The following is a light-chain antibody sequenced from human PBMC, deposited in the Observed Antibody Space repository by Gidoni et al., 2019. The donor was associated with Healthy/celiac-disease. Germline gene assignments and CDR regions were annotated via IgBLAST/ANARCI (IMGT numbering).Light chain of an antibody. CDR2: GNS. V-gene: IGLV1-40*01. CDR3: QSYDSRVV. CDR1: SSNIGAGYD. J-gene: IGLJ2*01. Sequence: QSVLTQPPSVSGAPGQRVTISCTGSSSNIGAGYDVPWYQQLPGTAPKLLIYGNSNRPSGVPDRFSGSKSGTSASLAITGLQAEDEADYYCQSYDSRVVFGGGTKLTVL.